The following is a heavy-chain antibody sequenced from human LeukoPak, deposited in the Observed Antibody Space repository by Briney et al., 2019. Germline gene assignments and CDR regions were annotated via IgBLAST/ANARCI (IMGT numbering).Heavy chain of an antibody. D-gene: IGHD1-26*01. V-gene: IGHV3-23*01. Sequence: GGSLRLSCEASGFTFSRYHMNWVRQAPGKGLEWVSAISGGGDITYYAGSVKGRFTISRDNSKNTLYLQVSSLRADDTAVYYCAKAHSGSFYSGIHWGQGTLVTVSS. CDR3: AKAHSGSFYSGIH. CDR1: GFTFSRYH. CDR2: ISGGGDIT. J-gene: IGHJ4*02.